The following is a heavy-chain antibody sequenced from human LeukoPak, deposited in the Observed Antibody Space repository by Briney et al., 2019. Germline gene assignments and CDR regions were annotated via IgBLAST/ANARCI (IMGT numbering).Heavy chain of an antibody. Sequence: GASVKVSCKASGGTFSSYAISWVRQAPGQGLEWMGWMNPNSGNTGYAQKFQGRVTMTRNTSISTAYMELSSLRSEDTAVYYCARVLAMVRAKAPYYYYMDVWGKGATVTISS. V-gene: IGHV1-8*02. CDR3: ARVLAMVRAKAPYYYYMDV. CDR1: GGTFSSYA. D-gene: IGHD3-10*01. J-gene: IGHJ6*03. CDR2: MNPNSGNT.